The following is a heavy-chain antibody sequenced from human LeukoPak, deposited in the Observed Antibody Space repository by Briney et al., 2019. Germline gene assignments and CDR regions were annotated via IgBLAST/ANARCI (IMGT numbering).Heavy chain of an antibody. CDR2: IYHSGST. J-gene: IGHJ6*02. Sequence: SETLSLTCAVSGGSISSSNWWSRVRQPPGKGLEWIGEIYHSGSTNYNPSLKSRVTISVDKSKNQFSLKLSSVTAADTAVYYCARVFASPLEHYGMDVWGQGTTVTVSS. D-gene: IGHD1-1*01. V-gene: IGHV4-4*02. CDR1: GGSISSSNW. CDR3: ARVFASPLEHYGMDV.